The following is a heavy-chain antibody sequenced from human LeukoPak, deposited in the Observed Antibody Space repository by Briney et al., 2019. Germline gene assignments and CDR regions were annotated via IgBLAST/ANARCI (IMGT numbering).Heavy chain of an antibody. V-gene: IGHV3-23*01. CDR3: AKDSGVLGFDT. CDR2: VSGSGGST. CDR1: GFTFTSYV. Sequence: GGSLRLSCAASGFTFTSYVMSWVRQAPGKGLEWVSGVSGSGGSTFYADSVKGRFTISRDNSKNTLYLQMNSLRAEDSAVYYCAKDSGVLGFDTWGQGTPVTAPS. D-gene: IGHD6-13*01. J-gene: IGHJ5*02.